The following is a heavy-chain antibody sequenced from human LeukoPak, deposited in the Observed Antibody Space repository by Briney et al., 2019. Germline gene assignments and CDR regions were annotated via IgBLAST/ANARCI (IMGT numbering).Heavy chain of an antibody. CDR2: IYYSGST. V-gene: IGHV4-59*12. Sequence: PSETLSLTCTVSGGSISSYYWSWIRQPPGKGLEWIGYIYYSGSTNYNPSLKSRVTISVDRSKNQFSLKLSSVTAADTAVYCCSSSLPFDYWGQGTLVTVSS. CDR1: GGSISSYY. CDR3: SSSLPFDY. J-gene: IGHJ4*02. D-gene: IGHD6-6*01.